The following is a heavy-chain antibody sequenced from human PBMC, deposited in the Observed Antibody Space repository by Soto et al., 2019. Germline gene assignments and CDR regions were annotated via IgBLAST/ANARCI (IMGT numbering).Heavy chain of an antibody. CDR1: GYTFTGYH. CDR3: ARRGGFYDRGFYNTAKAAFEV. Sequence: ASVKVSCKASGYTFTGYHMHWVRQAPGQGLEWMGWINPNSGSTNYAQKFQGRVTMTRDTSISTAYMEVSRLRSEDTAVYYCARRGGFYDRGFYNTAKAAFEVTGQRTIRTVSS. D-gene: IGHD3-9*01. V-gene: IGHV1-2*02. CDR2: INPNSGST. J-gene: IGHJ3*01.